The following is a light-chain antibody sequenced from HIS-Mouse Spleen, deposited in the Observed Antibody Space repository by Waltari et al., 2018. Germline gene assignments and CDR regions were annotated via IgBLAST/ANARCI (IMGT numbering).Light chain of an antibody. V-gene: IGLV1-47*01. CDR1: SSKIGSNY. J-gene: IGLJ3*02. CDR2: RNN. Sequence: QSVLTQPPSASGTPGQRVTISCSGSSSKIGSNYVYWYQQLPGTAPKLLIYRNNQRPSGVPDRFSGSKSGTSASLAISGLRSEDEADYYCAAWDDSPSGPVFGGGTKLTVL. CDR3: AAWDDSPSGPV.